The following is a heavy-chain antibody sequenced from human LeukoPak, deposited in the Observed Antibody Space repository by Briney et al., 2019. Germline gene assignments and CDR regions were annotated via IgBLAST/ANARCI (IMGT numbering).Heavy chain of an antibody. V-gene: IGHV4-34*01. J-gene: IGHJ6*02. Sequence: PSETLSLTCAVYGGSFSGYYWSWIRQPPGKGLEWIGEINHSGSTNYNPSLKSRATISVYTSKNQFSLKLSSVTAADTAVYYCARMYLGYYYGMDVWGQGTTVTVSS. CDR3: ARMYLGYYYGMDV. D-gene: IGHD2-8*01. CDR2: INHSGST. CDR1: GGSFSGYY.